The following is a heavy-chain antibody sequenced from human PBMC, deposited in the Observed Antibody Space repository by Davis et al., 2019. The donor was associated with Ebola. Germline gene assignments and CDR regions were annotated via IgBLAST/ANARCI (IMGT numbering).Heavy chain of an antibody. CDR2: IVVGSGNT. CDR1: GFTFTSSA. Sequence: SVKVSCKASGFTFTSSAVQWVRQARGQRLEWIGWIVVGSGNTNYAQKLQGRVTMTTDTSTSTAYMELRSLRSDDTAVYYCARDPRVQPIDYWGQGTLVTVSS. D-gene: IGHD6-13*01. CDR3: ARDPRVQPIDY. J-gene: IGHJ4*02. V-gene: IGHV1-58*01.